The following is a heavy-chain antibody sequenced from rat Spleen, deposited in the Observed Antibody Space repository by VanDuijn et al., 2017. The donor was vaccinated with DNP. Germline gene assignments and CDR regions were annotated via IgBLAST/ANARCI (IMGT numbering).Heavy chain of an antibody. V-gene: IGHV5-20*01. J-gene: IGHJ2*01. CDR1: GFTFSDHN. Sequence: EVQLVESGGGLVQPGRSLILSCTASGFTFSDHNMAWVRQAPKKGLEWVASITNTGGSTSYPDSVKGRFTISRDNAKSTLYLQMNSLRSEDTATYYCTRDHYYFDYWGQGVMVTVSS. CDR3: TRDHYYFDY. CDR2: ITNTGGST.